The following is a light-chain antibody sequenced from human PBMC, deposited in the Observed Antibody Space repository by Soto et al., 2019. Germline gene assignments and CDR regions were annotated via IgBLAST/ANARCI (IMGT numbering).Light chain of an antibody. V-gene: IGLV2-8*01. J-gene: IGLJ2*01. CDR1: SSDIRTFSS. Sequence: QSVLTQPPSASGSPGQSVTISCTGTSSDIRTFSSISWYQQHPGKAPKLMIFGVSQRPSGVPDRFSGSKSANTASLTVSGLQDEDEAEYYCSSLAGSDSLMVFGGGTKVTVL. CDR3: SSLAGSDSLMV. CDR2: GVS.